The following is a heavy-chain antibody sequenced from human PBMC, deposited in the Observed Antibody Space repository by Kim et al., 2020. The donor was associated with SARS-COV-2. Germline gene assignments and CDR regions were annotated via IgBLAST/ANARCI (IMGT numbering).Heavy chain of an antibody. Sequence: GGSLRLSCAASGFTFSSYGMHWVRQAPGKGLEWVAVISYDGSNKYYADSVKGRFTISRDNSKNTLYLQMNSLRAEDTAVYYCAKDAIRVVVVAATPDYWGQGTLVTVSS. V-gene: IGHV3-30*18. CDR3: AKDAIRVVVVAATPDY. CDR2: ISYDGSNK. CDR1: GFTFSSYG. D-gene: IGHD2-15*01. J-gene: IGHJ4*02.